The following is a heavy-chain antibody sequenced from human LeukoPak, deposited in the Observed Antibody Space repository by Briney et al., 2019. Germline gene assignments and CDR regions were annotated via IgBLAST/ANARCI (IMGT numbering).Heavy chain of an antibody. J-gene: IGHJ4*02. CDR2: ISGSGGST. CDR1: GSTFSSYA. Sequence: PGGSLRLSCAASGSTFSSYAMSWVRQAPGKGLEWVSAISGSGGSTYYADSVKGRFTISRDNSKNTLYLQMNSLRAEDTAVYYCANSAGIAAAGYYFDYWGQGTLVTVSS. V-gene: IGHV3-23*01. D-gene: IGHD6-13*01. CDR3: ANSAGIAAAGYYFDY.